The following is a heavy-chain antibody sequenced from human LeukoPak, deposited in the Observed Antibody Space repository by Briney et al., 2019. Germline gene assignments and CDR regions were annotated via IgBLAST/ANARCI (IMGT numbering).Heavy chain of an antibody. D-gene: IGHD1-26*01. CDR3: ARSPSIVGASYYFDY. CDR1: GYTFTSYG. J-gene: IGHJ4*02. V-gene: IGHV1-18*01. Sequence: ASVKVSCKASGYTFTSYGISWVRQAPGQGLEWMGWISAYNGNTNYAQKLQGRVTMTTDTSTSTAYMELRSLRSDDTAVYYCARSPSIVGASYYFDYWGQGTLVTVSS. CDR2: ISAYNGNT.